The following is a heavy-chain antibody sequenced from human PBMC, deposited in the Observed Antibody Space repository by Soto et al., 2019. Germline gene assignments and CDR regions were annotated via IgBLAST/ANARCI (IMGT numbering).Heavy chain of an antibody. Sequence: ASVKVSCKASGYTFTSYAMHWVRQAPGQRLEWMGWINAGNGNTKYSQKFQGRVTITRDTSASTAYMELNSLRGEDTALYYCVKDTKPGGADVWGQGTTVTVSS. V-gene: IGHV1-3*01. CDR3: VKDTKPGGADV. CDR2: INAGNGNT. CDR1: GYTFTSYA. D-gene: IGHD5-18*01. J-gene: IGHJ6*02.